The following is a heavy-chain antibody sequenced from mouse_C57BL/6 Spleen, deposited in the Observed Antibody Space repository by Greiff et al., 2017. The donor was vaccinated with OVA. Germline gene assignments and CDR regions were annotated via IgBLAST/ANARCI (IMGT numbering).Heavy chain of an antibody. CDR1: GFTFSDYG. V-gene: IGHV5-17*01. J-gene: IGHJ1*03. CDR2: ISSGSSTI. Sequence: EVMLVESGGGLVKPGGSLKLSCAASGFTFSDYGMHWVRQAPEKGLEWVAYISSGSSTIYYADTVKGRFTISRDNAKNTLFLQMTSLRSEDTAMYYCAREGYGSSYAYFDVWGTGTTVTVSS. CDR3: AREGYGSSYAYFDV. D-gene: IGHD1-1*01.